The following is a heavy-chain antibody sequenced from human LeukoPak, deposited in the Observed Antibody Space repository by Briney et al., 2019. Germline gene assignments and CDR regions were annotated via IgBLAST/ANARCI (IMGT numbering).Heavy chain of an antibody. Sequence: GGSLRLSCAASGFTFSSYWMSWVRQAPGKGLEWVANIKQDGSEKYYVDFVKGRFTISRDNAKNSLYLQMNSLRAEDTAVYYCARDCTPLVPAAISIWGQGTLVTVSS. CDR2: IKQDGSEK. V-gene: IGHV3-7*01. D-gene: IGHD2-2*02. J-gene: IGHJ1*01. CDR1: GFTFSSYW. CDR3: ARDCTPLVPAAISI.